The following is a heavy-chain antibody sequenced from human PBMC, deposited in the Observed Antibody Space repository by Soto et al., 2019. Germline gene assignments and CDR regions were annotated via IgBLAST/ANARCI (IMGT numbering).Heavy chain of an antibody. CDR1: GFTFGDYA. CDR2: IRSKAYGGTT. CDR3: AKDGAPTHQGNPESEDIVVVVAATRLLWYFDL. Sequence: GGSLRLSCTASGFTFGDYAMSWFRQAPGKGLEWVGFIRSKAYGGTTEYAESVKGRFTISRDNSKNTLYLQMNSLRAEDTAVYYCAKDGAPTHQGNPESEDIVVVVAATRLLWYFDLWGRGTLVTVSS. J-gene: IGHJ2*01. D-gene: IGHD2-15*01. V-gene: IGHV3-49*03.